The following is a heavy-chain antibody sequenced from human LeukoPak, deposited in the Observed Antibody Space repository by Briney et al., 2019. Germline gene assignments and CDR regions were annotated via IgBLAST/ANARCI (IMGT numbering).Heavy chain of an antibody. J-gene: IGHJ6*02. D-gene: IGHD6-13*01. Sequence: PSETLSLTCTVSGGSISSYYWSWIRQPPGKGLEWIGYIYYSGSTNYNPSLKSRVTISVDTSKNQFSLKLSSVTAADTAVYCCARDTAAHYYGMDVWGQGTTVTVSS. CDR3: ARDTAAHYYGMDV. CDR1: GGSISSYY. V-gene: IGHV4-59*01. CDR2: IYYSGST.